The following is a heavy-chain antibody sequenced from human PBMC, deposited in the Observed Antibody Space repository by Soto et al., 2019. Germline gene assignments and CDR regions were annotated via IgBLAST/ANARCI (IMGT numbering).Heavy chain of an antibody. CDR1: GLTFSISW. J-gene: IGHJ3*02. Sequence: VQLVESGGGLVQPGESLRLSCTASGLTFSISWMTWVRQAPGEGLECVSNTNPAGNVQHYADSVKERFTISRDNAKNSLFLQMSGLRVEDTAVYYCATANTPYAFDMWGQGTMVTVSS. V-gene: IGHV3-7*01. CDR3: ATANTPYAFDM. CDR2: TNPAGNVQ.